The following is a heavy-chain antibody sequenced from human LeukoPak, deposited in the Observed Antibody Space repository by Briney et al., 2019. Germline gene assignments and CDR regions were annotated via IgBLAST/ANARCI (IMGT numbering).Heavy chain of an antibody. V-gene: IGHV1-69*05. CDR3: ARGASGYDYGFDN. D-gene: IGHD5-12*01. Sequence: SVKVSCKASGGTFSSHAISWVRQAPGQGLEWVGGIIPIFGTTNYAQKLQGRVTITTDESTSTGYMELRSLRSDDTAVYYCARGASGYDYGFDNWGQGTLVTVSS. CDR2: IIPIFGTT. J-gene: IGHJ4*02. CDR1: GGTFSSHA.